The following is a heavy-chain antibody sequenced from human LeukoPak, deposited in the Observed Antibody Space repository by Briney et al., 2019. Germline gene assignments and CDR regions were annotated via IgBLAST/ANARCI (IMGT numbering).Heavy chain of an antibody. CDR3: TTYTVTTPYFFDY. CDR2: IKSKTDGGTT. V-gene: IGHV3-15*01. J-gene: IGHJ4*02. Sequence: PGGSLRLSCAASGFSVTRNYVSWVRQAPGKGLEWVGRIKSKTDGGTTDYAAPVKGRFTISRDDSKDTLYLQMSSLKTEDTAMYYCTTYTVTTPYFFDYWGQGTLVTVSS. D-gene: IGHD4-17*01. CDR1: GFSVTRNY.